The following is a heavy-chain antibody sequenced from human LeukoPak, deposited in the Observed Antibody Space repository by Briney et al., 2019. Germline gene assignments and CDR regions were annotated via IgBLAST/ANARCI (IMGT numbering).Heavy chain of an antibody. CDR2: ISGSGGST. V-gene: IGHV3-23*01. D-gene: IGHD6-13*01. J-gene: IGHJ5*02. CDR1: GFTFSSYA. Sequence: GGSLRLSCAASGFTFSSYAMSWVRQAPGKGLEWVSAISGSGGSTYHADSVKGRFTISRDNSKNTLYLQMNSLRAEDTALYYCAKDHSQAKYSITWKFDPWGQGTLVTVSS. CDR3: AKDHSQAKYSITWKFDP.